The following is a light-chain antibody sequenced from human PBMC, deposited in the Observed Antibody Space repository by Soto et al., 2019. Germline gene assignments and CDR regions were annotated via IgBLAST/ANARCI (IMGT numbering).Light chain of an antibody. J-gene: IGKJ1*01. Sequence: DIQMTQSPSSLSASVGDRVTITCRASQGIGSSLAWYQQKPGKVPKLLIYAASTLQSGVPSRFSGSGSGTDFTLTISSLQPEDVATYYCQKYNSAPRTFGQGTKVEIK. V-gene: IGKV1-27*01. CDR3: QKYNSAPRT. CDR1: QGIGSS. CDR2: AAS.